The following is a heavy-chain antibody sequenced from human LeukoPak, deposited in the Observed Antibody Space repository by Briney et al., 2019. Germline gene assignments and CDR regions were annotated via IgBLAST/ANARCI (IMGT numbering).Heavy chain of an antibody. CDR1: GFTLSNSW. J-gene: IGHJ4*02. CDR3: ARDVRGPHDF. V-gene: IGHV3-74*01. Sequence: LGGSLRLSCAASGFTLSNSWMHWVRQAPGKGLVWVSRIDPDGNTDYADSVKGRFTISRDNAKNTLYLQMNSLRAEDTAVYRCARDVRGPHDFWGQGTLVIVSS. CDR2: IDPDGNT. D-gene: IGHD2/OR15-2a*01.